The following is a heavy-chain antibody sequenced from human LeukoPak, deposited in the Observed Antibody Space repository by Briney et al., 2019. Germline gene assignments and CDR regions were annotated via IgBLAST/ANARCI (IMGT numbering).Heavy chain of an antibody. CDR1: GFTVSSNY. Sequence: GGSLRLSCAASGFTVSSNYMSWVRQAPGKGLEWVSVIYSGGSTYYADSVKGRFTISRDNSKNTLYLQMNSLRAEDTAVYYCAKDLGAGGGSVFDSWGQGTLVTVSS. V-gene: IGHV3-53*01. D-gene: IGHD3-10*01. CDR3: AKDLGAGGGSVFDS. CDR2: IYSGGST. J-gene: IGHJ4*02.